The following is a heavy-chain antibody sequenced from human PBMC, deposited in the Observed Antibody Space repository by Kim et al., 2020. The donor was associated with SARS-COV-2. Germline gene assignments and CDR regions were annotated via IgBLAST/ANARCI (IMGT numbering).Heavy chain of an antibody. J-gene: IGHJ4*02. CDR3: AGQLLLWFGESLFDY. V-gene: IGHV4-34*04. Sequence: PYLKSRATISVDTSKNQFSLKLSSVTAADTAVYYCAGQLLLWFGESLFDYWGQGTLVTVSS. D-gene: IGHD3-10*01.